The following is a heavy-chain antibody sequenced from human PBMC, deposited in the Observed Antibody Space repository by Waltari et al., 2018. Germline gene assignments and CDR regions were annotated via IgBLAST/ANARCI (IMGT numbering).Heavy chain of an antibody. V-gene: IGHV4-61*02. CDR3: ARDLGTTMVATWFDP. J-gene: IGHJ5*02. CDR2: IYPTGST. D-gene: IGHD5-18*01. CDR1: GGSISRDTYY. Sequence: QVQLQESGPGLVKPSQTLSLTCTVSGGSISRDTYYWSWLRQPAGKGLEWIGRIYPTGSTNYNPSLKSRVTISVDTSKNQFSLKVRSVTAADTAVYYCARDLGTTMVATWFDPWGQGTLVTVSS.